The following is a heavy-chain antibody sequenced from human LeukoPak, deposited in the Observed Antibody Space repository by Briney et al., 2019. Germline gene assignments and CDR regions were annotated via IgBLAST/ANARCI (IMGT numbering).Heavy chain of an antibody. V-gene: IGHV4-39*07. J-gene: IGHJ5*02. Sequence: SETLSLTCTVSGGSISSSSYYWGWIRQPPGKGLEWIGSIYYSGSTYYNPSLKSRVTISVDTSKNQFSLKLSSVTAADTAVYYCARDPDLLYYYGSGTWGQGTLVTVSS. CDR1: GGSISSSSYY. CDR3: ARDPDLLYYYGSGT. D-gene: IGHD3-10*01. CDR2: IYYSGST.